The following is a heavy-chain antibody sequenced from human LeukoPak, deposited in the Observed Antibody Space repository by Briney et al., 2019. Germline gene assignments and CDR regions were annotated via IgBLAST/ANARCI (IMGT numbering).Heavy chain of an antibody. CDR3: ARDRSQITAGNWFDP. V-gene: IGHV4-39*07. Sequence: SETLSLTCTVSGGSISSSSYYWGWIRQPPGKGLEWIGSIYHSGSTYYNASLESRVTISIDTSKNQFSLKLSSVTAVDTAVYYCARDRSQITAGNWFDPWGQGTLVTVSS. CDR1: GGSISSSSYY. CDR2: IYHSGST. D-gene: IGHD6-13*01. J-gene: IGHJ5*02.